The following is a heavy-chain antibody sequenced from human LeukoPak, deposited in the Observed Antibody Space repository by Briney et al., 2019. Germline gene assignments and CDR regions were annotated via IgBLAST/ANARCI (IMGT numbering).Heavy chain of an antibody. Sequence: GGSLRLSCAASGFTFSSYAMSWVRQAPGKGLEWVSVISGSGGSTYYADSVKGRFTISTDSSKNTLYLQMNSLRAEDTAVYYCAKVIKDYYYYMDVWGRGTTVTVSS. J-gene: IGHJ6*03. V-gene: IGHV3-23*01. CDR3: AKVIKDYYYYMDV. CDR1: GFTFSSYA. CDR2: ISGSGGST.